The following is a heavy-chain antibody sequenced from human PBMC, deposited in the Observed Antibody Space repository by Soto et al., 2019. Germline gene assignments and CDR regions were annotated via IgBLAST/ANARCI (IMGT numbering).Heavy chain of an antibody. J-gene: IGHJ5*01. Sequence: QVQLVQSGAEVKTPGASVKVSCKASGYTFTKYDMNWVRQAPGQGLEWMGWMNPTSGNTGYAQKFQGRLTMTWDTAIGIAHMELSSLRNEDTAVYYCARSDGHTFNWLDSWGQGVLVTVSA. CDR1: GYTFTKYD. CDR2: MNPTSGNT. D-gene: IGHD2-2*02. V-gene: IGHV1-8*01. CDR3: ARSDGHTFNWLDS.